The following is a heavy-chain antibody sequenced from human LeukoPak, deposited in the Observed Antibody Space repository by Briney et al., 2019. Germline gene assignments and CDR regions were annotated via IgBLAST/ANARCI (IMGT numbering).Heavy chain of an antibody. J-gene: IGHJ6*02. CDR1: GFTFDDYA. CDR3: AKDHAGDYYYGMDV. D-gene: IGHD4-17*01. V-gene: IGHV3-9*01. Sequence: PGGSLRLSCAASGFTFDDYAMHWVRQAPGKGLEWVSGISWNSGSIGYADSVKGRFTISRDNAKNSLYLQMNSLRAEDTALYYCAKDHAGDYYYGMDVWGQRTTVTVSS. CDR2: ISWNSGSI.